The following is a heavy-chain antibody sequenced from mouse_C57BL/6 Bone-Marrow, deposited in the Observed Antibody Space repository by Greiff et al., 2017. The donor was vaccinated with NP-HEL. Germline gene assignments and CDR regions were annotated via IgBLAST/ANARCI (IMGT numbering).Heavy chain of an antibody. CDR3: TTFYYGSSLFAY. Sequence: VQLKESGAELVRPGASVKLSCTASGFNIKDDYMHWVKQRPEQGLEWIGWIDPENGDTEYASKFQGKATITADTSSNTAYLQLSSPTSEDTAVYYCTTFYYGSSLFAYWGQGTLVTVSA. CDR2: IDPENGDT. V-gene: IGHV14-4*01. D-gene: IGHD1-1*01. CDR1: GFNIKDDY. J-gene: IGHJ3*01.